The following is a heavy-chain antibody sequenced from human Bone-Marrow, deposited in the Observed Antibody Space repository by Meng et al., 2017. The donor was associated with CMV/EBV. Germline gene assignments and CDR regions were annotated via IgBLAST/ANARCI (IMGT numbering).Heavy chain of an antibody. CDR2: IYYSGST. Sequence: SETLSLTCAVYGGSFSGYYWSWIRQPPGKGLEWIGSIYYSGSTYYNPSLKSRVTISVDTSKNQFSLKLSSVTAADTAVYYCARALGSYSSSWYWGGWGQGTLVTVSS. J-gene: IGHJ4*02. CDR1: GGSFSGYY. D-gene: IGHD6-13*01. V-gene: IGHV4-34*01. CDR3: ARALGSYSSSWYWGG.